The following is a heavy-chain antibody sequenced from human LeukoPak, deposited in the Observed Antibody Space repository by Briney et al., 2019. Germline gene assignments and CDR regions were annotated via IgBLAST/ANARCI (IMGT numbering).Heavy chain of an antibody. D-gene: IGHD3-10*01. J-gene: IGHJ4*02. Sequence: ASVKVSCKASGYTFTSYGISWVRQAPGQGLEWMGIINPSGGSTSYAQKFQGRVTMTRDMSTSTVYMELSSLRSEDTAVYYCARDPRYYYGSGSYYKASFDYWGQGTLVTVSS. CDR1: GYTFTSYG. CDR2: INPSGGST. V-gene: IGHV1-46*01. CDR3: ARDPRYYYGSGSYYKASFDY.